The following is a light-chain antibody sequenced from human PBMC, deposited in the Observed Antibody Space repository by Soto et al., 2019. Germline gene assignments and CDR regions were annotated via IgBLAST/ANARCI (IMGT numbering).Light chain of an antibody. Sequence: QSVLTQPASVSGSPGQSITISCTGTSSDLGSRNLVSWYQQHPGKAPKLIIYEGSKRPSGVSNRFSGTKSGNTASLTISGLQAEDEADYYCCSYADGSSYVFGTGTKVTV. J-gene: IGLJ1*01. CDR1: SSDLGSRNL. V-gene: IGLV2-23*01. CDR2: EGS. CDR3: CSYADGSSYV.